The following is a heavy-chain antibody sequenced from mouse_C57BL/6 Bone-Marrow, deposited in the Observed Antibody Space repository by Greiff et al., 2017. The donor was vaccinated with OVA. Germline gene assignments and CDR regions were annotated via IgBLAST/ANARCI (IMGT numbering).Heavy chain of an antibody. CDR2: INYDGSST. J-gene: IGHJ4*01. CDR3: ARGCKYYAMDY. Sequence: DVHLVESEGGLVQPGSSMKLSCTASGFTFSDYYVAWVRQVPEKGLEWVANINYDGSSTYYLDSLKSRFIISRDNAKNILYLQMSSLKSEDTATYYCARGCKYYAMDYWGQGTSVTVSS. V-gene: IGHV5-16*01. CDR1: GFTFSDYY.